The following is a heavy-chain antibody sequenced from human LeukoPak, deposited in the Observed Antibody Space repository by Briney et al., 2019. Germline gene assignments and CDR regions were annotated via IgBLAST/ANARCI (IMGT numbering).Heavy chain of an antibody. CDR1: GGSISIYY. V-gene: IGHV4-4*07. J-gene: IGHJ4*02. D-gene: IGHD5-12*01. CDR3: ARVYSGYDWYFDY. CDR2: IYTSGST. Sequence: SETLSLTCTVSGGSISIYYWSWIRQPAGKGLEWIGRIYTSGSTNYNPSLKSRVTMSVDTSKNQFSLKLRSVTAADTAVYYCARVYSGYDWYFDYWGQGMLVTVSS.